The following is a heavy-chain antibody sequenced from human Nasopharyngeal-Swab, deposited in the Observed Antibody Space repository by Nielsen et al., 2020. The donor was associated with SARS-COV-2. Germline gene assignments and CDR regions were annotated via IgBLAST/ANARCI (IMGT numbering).Heavy chain of an antibody. Sequence: WVRQAPGQGLEWMGIINPSGGSTSYAQKFQGRVTMTRDTSTSTVYMELSSLRSEDTAVYYCARDGSRDIVVAVAATTSCYFDYWGQGTLVTVSS. J-gene: IGHJ4*02. CDR3: ARDGSRDIVVAVAATTSCYFDY. D-gene: IGHD2-15*01. CDR2: INPSGGST. V-gene: IGHV1-46*01.